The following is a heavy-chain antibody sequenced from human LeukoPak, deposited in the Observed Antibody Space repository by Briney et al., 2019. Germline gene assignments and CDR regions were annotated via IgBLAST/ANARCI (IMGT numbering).Heavy chain of an antibody. D-gene: IGHD6-13*01. J-gene: IGHJ5*02. CDR1: GFSFSIYG. Sequence: GGSLRLSCAASGFSFSIYGMHWVRQAPGKGLEWVAVISYDGSNKYYADSVKGRFTISRDDSMNTVYLQMNSLRTEDTAVYYCAKDHGYTSSWLFNWFDPWRQGTLVTVSS. CDR2: ISYDGSNK. CDR3: AKDHGYTSSWLFNWFDP. V-gene: IGHV3-30*18.